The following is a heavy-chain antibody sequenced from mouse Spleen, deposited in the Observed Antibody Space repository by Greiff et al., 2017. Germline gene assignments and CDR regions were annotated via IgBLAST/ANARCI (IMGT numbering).Heavy chain of an antibody. J-gene: IGHJ3*01. CDR2: IWRGGST. D-gene: IGHD2-3*01. V-gene: IGHV2-5*01. CDR3: AKKSIDGYYGFAY. Sequence: QVQLQQSGPGLVQPSQSLSITCTVSGFSLTSYGVHWVRQSPGKGLEWLGVIWRGGSTDYNAAFMSRLSITKDNSKSQVFFKLNSLQADDTAIYYCAKKSIDGYYGFAYWGQGTLVTVSA. CDR1: GFSLTSYG.